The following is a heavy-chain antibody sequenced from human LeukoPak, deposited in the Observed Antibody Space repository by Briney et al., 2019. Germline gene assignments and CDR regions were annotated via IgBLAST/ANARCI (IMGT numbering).Heavy chain of an antibody. D-gene: IGHD2-2*01. Sequence: ASVKVSCKASGYTFTSYGISWVRQAPGQGLEWMGWISAYNGNTNYAQKLQGRVTMTTDTSTSTAYMELRSLRSDDTAVYYCARERYCSSTSCYQPTFDYWGQGTLVTVSS. CDR2: ISAYNGNT. V-gene: IGHV1-18*01. CDR1: GYTFTSYG. J-gene: IGHJ4*02. CDR3: ARERYCSSTSCYQPTFDY.